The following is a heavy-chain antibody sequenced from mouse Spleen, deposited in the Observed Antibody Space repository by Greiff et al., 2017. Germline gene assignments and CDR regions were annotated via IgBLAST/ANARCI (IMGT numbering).Heavy chain of an antibody. D-gene: IGHD1-1*01. CDR1: GYTFTDYY. Sequence: QVQLKQSGAELVRPGASVKLSCKASGYTFTDYYINWVKQRPGQGLEWIARIYPGSGNTYYNEKFKGKATLTAEKSSSTAYMQLSSLTSEDSAVYFCASFYYYGSSYVGDYAMDYWGQGTSVTVSS. CDR3: ASFYYYGSSYVGDYAMDY. CDR2: IYPGSGNT. J-gene: IGHJ4*01. V-gene: IGHV1-76*01.